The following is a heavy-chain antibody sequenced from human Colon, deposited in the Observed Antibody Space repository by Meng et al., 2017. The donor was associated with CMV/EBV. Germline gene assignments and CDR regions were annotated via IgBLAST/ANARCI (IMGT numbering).Heavy chain of an antibody. CDR3: ARGSSLRLAFDY. CDR1: GDSVSSNSAG. V-gene: IGHV6-1*01. D-gene: IGHD5/OR15-5a*01. Sequence: QVQLQQSGPGLVKPSQTLSLSCAIFGDSVSSNSAGWTWIRQSPSRGLEWLGRTYYRSKWYYDYAVSVQSRLSVIPDTSKNQFSLQLNSVTPEDTADYYCARGSSLRLAFDYWGQGILVTVSS. CDR2: TYYRSKWYY. J-gene: IGHJ4*02.